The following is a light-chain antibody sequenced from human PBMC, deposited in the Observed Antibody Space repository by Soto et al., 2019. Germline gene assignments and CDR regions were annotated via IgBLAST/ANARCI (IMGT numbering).Light chain of an antibody. J-gene: IGLJ1*01. CDR2: DVS. CDR3: SSYTSITALV. Sequence: QSALTQPASVSGCPGQSISISCTGTNSDVGGYNSVSWYQQHPGKVPKIMIYDVSIRPSGVPDRFSGSKSGNTASLTISGLQAEDEADYYCSSYTSITALVFGTGTKVTVL. CDR1: NSDVGGYNS. V-gene: IGLV2-14*01.